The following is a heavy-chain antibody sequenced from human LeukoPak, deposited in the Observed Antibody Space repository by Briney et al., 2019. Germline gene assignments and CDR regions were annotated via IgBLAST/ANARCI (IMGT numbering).Heavy chain of an antibody. D-gene: IGHD5-18*01. CDR1: GFTVSSSF. CDR3: ARVMGGSTYGSHFDY. CDR2: IYSGGST. Sequence: GGSLRLSCAASGFTVSSSFMTWVRQSPGKGLEWVAIIYSGGSTYYADSVKGRFTISRHNSKNTLYLQMDSLRAEDTAVYYCARVMGGSTYGSHFDYWGQGTVVTVSS. J-gene: IGHJ4*02. V-gene: IGHV3-53*04.